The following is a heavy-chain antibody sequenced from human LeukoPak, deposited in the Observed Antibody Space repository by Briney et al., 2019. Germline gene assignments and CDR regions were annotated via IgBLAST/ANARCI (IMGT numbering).Heavy chain of an antibody. V-gene: IGHV1-46*01. CDR1: GYTFTSYY. J-gene: IGHJ2*01. Sequence: ASVKVSCKASGYTFTSYYMHWVRQAPGQGLEWMGIINPSGGSTSYAQKFQGRVTMTRDTSTSTVYMELSSLRSEDTAVYYCARDPGNDYVWGSYRYTPWYFDLWGRGTLVTVSS. D-gene: IGHD3-16*02. CDR2: INPSGGST. CDR3: ARDPGNDYVWGSYRYTPWYFDL.